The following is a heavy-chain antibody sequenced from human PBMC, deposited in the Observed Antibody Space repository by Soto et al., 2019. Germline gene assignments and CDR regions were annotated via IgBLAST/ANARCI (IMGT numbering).Heavy chain of an antibody. CDR2: SSNSGSFT. CDR3: VRSGENNNLFAY. CDR1: GFTFIDHY. D-gene: IGHD1-1*01. Sequence: GGSLILSCASSGFTFIDHYMSWILQAPGKGLEWIGYSSNSGSFTRYAGSVKGRFSISRDNAKNSLYLQINSLRGDDTATYFCVRSGENNNLFAYWGQGT. V-gene: IGHV3-11*06. J-gene: IGHJ4*02.